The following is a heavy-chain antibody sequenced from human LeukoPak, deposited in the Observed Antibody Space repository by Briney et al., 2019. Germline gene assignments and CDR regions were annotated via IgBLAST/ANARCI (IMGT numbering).Heavy chain of an antibody. Sequence: GRSLRLSCAASGFTFSNYGMHWVRQAPGKELEWVAVISYDGSNKYYADSVKGRFIISRDNSKNTLYLQMNSLRAEDTAVYYCAKDRYYDSRRHYSDLDFWGQGTLVTVSS. CDR3: AKDRYYDSRRHYSDLDF. J-gene: IGHJ4*02. CDR2: ISYDGSNK. CDR1: GFTFSNYG. D-gene: IGHD3-22*01. V-gene: IGHV3-30*18.